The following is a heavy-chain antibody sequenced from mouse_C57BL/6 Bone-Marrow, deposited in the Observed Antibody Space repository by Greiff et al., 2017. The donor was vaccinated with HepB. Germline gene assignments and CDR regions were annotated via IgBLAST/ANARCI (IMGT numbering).Heavy chain of an antibody. CDR1: GFNIKDDY. J-gene: IGHJ3*01. CDR3: TTWLPLCAY. CDR2: IDPENGDT. Sequence: EVQRVESGAELVRPGASVKLSCTASGFNIKDDYMHWVKQRPEQGLEWIGWIDPENGDTEYASKFQGKATITADTSSNTAYLQLSSLTSEDTAVYYCTTWLPLCAYWGQGTLVTVSA. D-gene: IGHD2-2*01. V-gene: IGHV14-4*01.